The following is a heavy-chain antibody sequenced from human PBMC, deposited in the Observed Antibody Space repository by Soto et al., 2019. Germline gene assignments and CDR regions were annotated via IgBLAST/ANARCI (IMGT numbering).Heavy chain of an antibody. Sequence: SETLSLTCTVSGGSISSGGYYWSWIRQYPGKGLEWIGYIYYSGSTYYNPSLKSRVTISVDTSKNQFSLKLSSVTAADTAVYYCARALSSAQWGHFDYWGQGTLVTVSS. CDR1: GGSISSGGYY. CDR3: ARALSSAQWGHFDY. J-gene: IGHJ4*02. V-gene: IGHV4-31*03. CDR2: IYYSGST. D-gene: IGHD3-22*01.